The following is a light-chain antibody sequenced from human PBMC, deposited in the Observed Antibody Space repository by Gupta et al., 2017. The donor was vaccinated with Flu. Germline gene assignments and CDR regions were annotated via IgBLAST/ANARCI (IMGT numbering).Light chain of an antibody. J-gene: IGLJ2*01. CDR2: EVS. V-gene: IGLV2-14*02. CDR3: SSYAGSTTRLV. CDR1: SSDIGFYNL. Sequence: QSALTQPASVSGSPGQSITISCAGTSSDIGFYNLVSWYQQHPGKVPKLMIYEVSNRPSGVSNRFSGSKSGNTASLTISGLQAEDEATYYCSSYAGSTTRLVFGGGTKLTVL.